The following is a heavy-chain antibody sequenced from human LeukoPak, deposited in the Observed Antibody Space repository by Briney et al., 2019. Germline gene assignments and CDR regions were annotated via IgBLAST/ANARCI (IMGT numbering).Heavy chain of an antibody. CDR2: IKQDGSTK. Sequence: GGSLRLSCAASGFTFCNSWMAWLRQARGKGLEWVANIKQDGSTKHYADCLKDRFTISRDTPTNLLYVQMNSLRPDDTRVSYFARDTGGSLDYWGRGILVTVAS. D-gene: IGHD2-8*02. CDR3: ARDTGGSLDY. V-gene: IGHV3-7*01. J-gene: IGHJ4*02. CDR1: GFTFCNSW.